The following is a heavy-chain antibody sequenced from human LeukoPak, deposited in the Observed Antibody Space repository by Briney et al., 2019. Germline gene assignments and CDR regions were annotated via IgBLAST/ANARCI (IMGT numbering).Heavy chain of an antibody. CDR2: IWYDGSNK. Sequence: PGRSLRLSCAASGFTFSSYGMHWVRQAPGKRLEWVALIWYDGSNKYYADSVKGRFTISRDNSKNTLYLQMNSLRAEDTAVYYCARELGSSGYYPFDYWGQGTLVTVSS. V-gene: IGHV3-33*01. CDR3: ARELGSSGYYPFDY. D-gene: IGHD3-22*01. J-gene: IGHJ4*02. CDR1: GFTFSSYG.